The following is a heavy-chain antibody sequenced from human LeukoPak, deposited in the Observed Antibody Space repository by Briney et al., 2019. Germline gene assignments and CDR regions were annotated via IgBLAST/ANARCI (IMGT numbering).Heavy chain of an antibody. Sequence: GGSLRLSCVVSGLTFSNYWMIWVRQAPGKGLESVAIVNEDGSAKYYLDSVKGRFTISRDNARNSLYLQMNTLRADDTAVYYCARDGFGTGSNWGQGTLVTVSS. V-gene: IGHV3-7*03. CDR1: GLTFSNYW. CDR2: VNEDGSAK. CDR3: ARDGFGTGSN. D-gene: IGHD3-16*01. J-gene: IGHJ4*02.